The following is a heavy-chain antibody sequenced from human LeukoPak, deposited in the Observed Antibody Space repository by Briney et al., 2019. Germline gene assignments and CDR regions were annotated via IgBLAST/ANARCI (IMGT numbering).Heavy chain of an antibody. D-gene: IGHD2-2*01. V-gene: IGHV3-33*01. Sequence: GGSLRLSCAASGFTFSTYGMHWVRQAPGKGLEWVAIIWHDGSNKFYANSVKGRFTISKDNSKNTVYLQMNNLRAEDTAVYYCARAPYHMYSDFWGQGTLVTVSS. CDR2: IWHDGSNK. CDR3: ARAPYHMYSDF. J-gene: IGHJ4*02. CDR1: GFTFSTYG.